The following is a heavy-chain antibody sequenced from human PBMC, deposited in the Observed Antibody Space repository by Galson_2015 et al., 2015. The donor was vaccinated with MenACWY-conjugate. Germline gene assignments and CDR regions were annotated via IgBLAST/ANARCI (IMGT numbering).Heavy chain of an antibody. V-gene: IGHV1-18*01. D-gene: IGHD5-12*01. CDR1: DYTFTNFG. CDR2: ISPYNGNT. J-gene: IGHJ3*02. CDR3: AGDGYLRYAFDI. Sequence: SVKVSCKASDYTFTNFGISWVRQAPGQGLEWMGWISPYNGNTNYAHKLKDRVTMTSDTSTSTAYMELRSLGSDDAAVYYCAGDGYLRYAFDIWGQGTMVTVSS.